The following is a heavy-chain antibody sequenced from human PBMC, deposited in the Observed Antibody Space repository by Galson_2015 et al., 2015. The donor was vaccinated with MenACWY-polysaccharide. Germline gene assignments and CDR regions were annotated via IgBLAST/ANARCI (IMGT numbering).Heavy chain of an antibody. D-gene: IGHD3-10*01. V-gene: IGHV3-7*01. Sequence: SLRLSCAAYGFTFSSHWMTWVRQAPGKGLEWVATIKQDGSEKYYVDSVKGRFTISRDNAKNSLSLQMNSLRAEDTAVYYCASAGEGWFDSWGQGTLVTVSS. CDR1: GFTFSSHW. CDR2: IKQDGSEK. CDR3: ASAGEGWFDS. J-gene: IGHJ5*01.